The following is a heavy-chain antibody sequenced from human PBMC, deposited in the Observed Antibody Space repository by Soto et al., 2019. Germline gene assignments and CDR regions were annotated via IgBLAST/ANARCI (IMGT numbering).Heavy chain of an antibody. V-gene: IGHV1-3*01. CDR2: INAGNGNT. J-gene: IGHJ1*01. CDR3: ASRSSSWYEWEYFQH. CDR1: GYTFTSYA. D-gene: IGHD6-13*01. Sequence: ASVKVSCKASGYTFTSYAMHWVRQAPGQRLEWMGWINAGNGNTKYSQKFQGRVTITRDTSASTAYMELSSLRSEDTAVYYCASRSSSWYEWEYFQHWGQGTLVTVSS.